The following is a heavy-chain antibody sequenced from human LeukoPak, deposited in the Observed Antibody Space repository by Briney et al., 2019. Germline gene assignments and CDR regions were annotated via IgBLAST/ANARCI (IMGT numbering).Heavy chain of an antibody. CDR1: GFSLSNARMG. D-gene: IGHD3-9*01. Sequence: SGPTLVNPTETLTLTCTVSGFSLSNARMGVSWIRQPPGKALEWLAHTFSNDEKSYSTSLKSRLTISKDTSKSQVVLTMTNMDPVDTATYYCARTIFNDILTGHFDYWGQGTLVTVSS. CDR2: TFSNDEK. J-gene: IGHJ4*02. V-gene: IGHV2-26*01. CDR3: ARTIFNDILTGHFDY.